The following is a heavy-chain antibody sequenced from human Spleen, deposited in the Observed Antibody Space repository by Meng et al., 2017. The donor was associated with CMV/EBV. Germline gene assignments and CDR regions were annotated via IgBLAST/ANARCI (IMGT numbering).Heavy chain of an antibody. CDR2: IIPIFGTA. V-gene: IGHV1-69*05. D-gene: IGHD1-26*01. Sequence: SYAISWVRQAPGQGLEWMGGIIPIFGTANYAQKFQGRVTITTDESTSTAYMELSSLRSEDTAVYYCARDRELLLPGLPYYYYGMDVWGQGTTVTVSS. CDR1: SYA. J-gene: IGHJ6*02. CDR3: ARDRELLLPGLPYYYYGMDV.